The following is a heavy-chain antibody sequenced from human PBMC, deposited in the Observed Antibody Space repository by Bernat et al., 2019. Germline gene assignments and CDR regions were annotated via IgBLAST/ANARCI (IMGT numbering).Heavy chain of an antibody. Sequence: EVQLVESGGGLVKPGGCLRLSCAASGFIFSDAWMSWVRQAPGNGLEWVGRIKSKTDGETIDYAAPVKGRFTISRDDSKNTLYLQMNSLKIEDTAVYYCTSGVGTSDFDYWGQGTLVAVSS. CDR3: TSGVGTSDFDY. D-gene: IGHD4-23*01. CDR2: IKSKTDGETI. J-gene: IGHJ4*02. CDR1: GFIFSDAW. V-gene: IGHV3-15*01.